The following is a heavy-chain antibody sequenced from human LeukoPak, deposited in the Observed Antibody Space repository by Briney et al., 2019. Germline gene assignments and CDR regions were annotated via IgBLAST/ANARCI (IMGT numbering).Heavy chain of an antibody. V-gene: IGHV1-18*01. CDR1: GYTFITYG. CDR3: ARFSAHNSDAFDI. J-gene: IGHJ3*02. CDR2: ISAYNGHT. Sequence: ASVKVSCKASGYTFITYGISWVRQAPGQGLEWMGWISAYNGHTNYAQKLQGRVTMTTDTSTSTAYMELRSLRSDDTAVYYCARFSAHNSDAFDIWGQGTMVTVSS.